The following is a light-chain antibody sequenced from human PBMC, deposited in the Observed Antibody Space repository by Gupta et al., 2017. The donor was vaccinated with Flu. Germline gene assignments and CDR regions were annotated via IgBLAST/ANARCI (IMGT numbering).Light chain of an antibody. J-gene: IGLJ2*01. Sequence: SYELTQPPSVSVCPGQPASIACSGDKLGGKYACWYHQKPGQSPVLVIYEDTKWPSGIPERFSGSNSGNTATLTISGTQAVDEDDYYCQAWDSSPDVVFGGGTKLTVL. CDR3: QAWDSSPDVV. CDR1: KLGGKY. CDR2: EDT. V-gene: IGLV3-1*01.